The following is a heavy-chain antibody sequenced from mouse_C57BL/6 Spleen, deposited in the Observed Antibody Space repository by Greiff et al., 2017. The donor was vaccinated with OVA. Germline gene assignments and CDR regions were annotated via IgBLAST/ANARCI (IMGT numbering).Heavy chain of an antibody. CDR3: TTPYYGNYDY. Sequence: VHVKQSGAELVRPGASVKLSCTASGFNIKDDYMHWVKQRPEQGLEWIGWIDPENGDTEYASKFQGKATITADTSSNTAYLQLSSLTSEDTAVYYCTTPYYGNYDYWGQGTTLTVSS. J-gene: IGHJ2*01. CDR2: IDPENGDT. D-gene: IGHD2-10*01. V-gene: IGHV14-4*01. CDR1: GFNIKDDY.